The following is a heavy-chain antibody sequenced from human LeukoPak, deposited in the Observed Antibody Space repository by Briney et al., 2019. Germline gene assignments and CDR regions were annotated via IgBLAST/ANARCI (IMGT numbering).Heavy chain of an antibody. CDR3: ASLRGYSAYDLDY. CDR2: ISYDGRIK. CDR1: GFTFSKYA. J-gene: IGHJ4*02. D-gene: IGHD5-12*01. V-gene: IGHV3-30*04. Sequence: GRSLRLSCAASGFTFSKYALHWVRHAPGKGLEWVAVISYDGRIKYYADYVKGRFTFSRDNSKSTLYLQMNSLRADDTATYYCASLRGYSAYDLDYWGRGTLVTVSS.